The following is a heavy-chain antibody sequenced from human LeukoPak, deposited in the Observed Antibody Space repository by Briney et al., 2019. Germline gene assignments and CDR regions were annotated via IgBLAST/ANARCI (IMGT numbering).Heavy chain of an antibody. D-gene: IGHD5-24*01. V-gene: IGHV1-2*02. Sequence: GASVKVSCKASGYTFTGYYMHWVRQAPGQGLEWMGWINPNSGGTNYAQKLQGRVTMTTDTSTSTAYMELRSLRSDDTAVYYCARAMATLTPIDYWGQGTLVTVSS. CDR1: GYTFTGYY. CDR3: ARAMATLTPIDY. CDR2: INPNSGGT. J-gene: IGHJ4*02.